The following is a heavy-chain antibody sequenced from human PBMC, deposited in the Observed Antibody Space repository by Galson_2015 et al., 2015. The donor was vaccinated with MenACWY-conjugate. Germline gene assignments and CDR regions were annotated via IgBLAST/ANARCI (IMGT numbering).Heavy chain of an antibody. CDR2: IVTSPHRT. CDR3: ARVPRQTYDSRGYYFDS. D-gene: IGHD3-22*01. CDR1: GLTFRNFG. J-gene: IGHJ4*02. Sequence: SLRLSCAASGLTFRNFGMTWVRQTPGKGLEWVSTIVTSPHRTFYADSVKGRFTVSRDDSQMYLQMNSLRAKDTAVYYCARVPRQTYDSRGYYFDSWGQGTLVTVSS. V-gene: IGHV3-23*05.